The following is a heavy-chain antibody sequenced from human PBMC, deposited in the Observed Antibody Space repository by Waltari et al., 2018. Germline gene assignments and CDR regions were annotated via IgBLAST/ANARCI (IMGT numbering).Heavy chain of an antibody. V-gene: IGHV4-59*08. D-gene: IGHD7-27*01. Sequence: QVQLPESGPGLVKPSETLSLTCTVSGGSIRSFSWSWIRQPPGKGLEWIGYMYYSGSTNYNPSLKSRVTISVDTSKNQFSLKLSSVTAADTAVYYCARQWNWGSVHYFDYWGQGTLVTVSS. CDR3: ARQWNWGSVHYFDY. CDR2: MYYSGST. CDR1: GGSIRSFS. J-gene: IGHJ4*02.